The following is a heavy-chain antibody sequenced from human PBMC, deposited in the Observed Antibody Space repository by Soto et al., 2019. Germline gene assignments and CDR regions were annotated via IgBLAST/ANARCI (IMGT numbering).Heavy chain of an antibody. Sequence: GGSLRLSXAASGFTFSGSAMHWVRQASGKGLEWVGRIRSNANSYATAYAASVKGRFTISRDDSKNTAYLQMNSLKTEDTAVYYCTRRPNVDTGYGPKYYYYYGMDVWGQGTTVTVSS. CDR3: TRRPNVDTGYGPKYYYYYGMDV. D-gene: IGHD5-18*01. J-gene: IGHJ6*02. CDR2: IRSNANSYAT. V-gene: IGHV3-73*01. CDR1: GFTFSGSA.